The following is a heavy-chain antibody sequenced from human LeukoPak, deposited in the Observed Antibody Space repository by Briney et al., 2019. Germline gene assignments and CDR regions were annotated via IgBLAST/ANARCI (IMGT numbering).Heavy chain of an antibody. CDR1: GFALSSHW. CDR3: AKDHYWSIDY. V-gene: IGHV3-7*01. D-gene: IGHD3-3*01. Sequence: GGSLRLSCAASGFALSSHWMTWVRQVPGRGPEWVANVNRDGSETYYLDSVKGRFTISRDIAKNTLYLQMNSLRAEDTGVYYCAKDHYWSIDYWGRGTLVTVSS. CDR2: VNRDGSET. J-gene: IGHJ4*02.